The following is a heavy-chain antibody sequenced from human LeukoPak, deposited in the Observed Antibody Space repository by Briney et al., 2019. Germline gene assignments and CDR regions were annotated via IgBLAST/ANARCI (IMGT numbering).Heavy chain of an antibody. Sequence: GGSLRLSCAASGFTFSSYSMNWVRQAPGKGLEWVSYISSSSSTIYYADSVKGRFTISRDNAKNSLYLQMNSLRAEDTAVYYCARPYDSSGYYSLPGYWGQGTLVTVSS. V-gene: IGHV3-48*04. D-gene: IGHD3-22*01. J-gene: IGHJ4*02. CDR2: ISSSSSTI. CDR3: ARPYDSSGYYSLPGY. CDR1: GFTFSSYS.